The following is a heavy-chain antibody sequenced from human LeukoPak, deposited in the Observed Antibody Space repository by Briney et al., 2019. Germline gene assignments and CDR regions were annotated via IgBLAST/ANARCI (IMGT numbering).Heavy chain of an antibody. CDR2: IGSSGTNI. J-gene: IGHJ6*02. CDR1: GFTFSDYY. D-gene: IGHD2-2*01. CDR3: ARRSAYCSSASCSRASYYYYGMDV. Sequence: GGSLRLSCAASGFTFSDYYMSWIRRAPGKGLEWVSYIGSSGTNIYYADSVKGRFTISRDNAKNSLYLQMNSLRAEDTAVYYCARRSAYCSSASCSRASYYYYGMDVWGQGTTVTVSS. V-gene: IGHV3-11*01.